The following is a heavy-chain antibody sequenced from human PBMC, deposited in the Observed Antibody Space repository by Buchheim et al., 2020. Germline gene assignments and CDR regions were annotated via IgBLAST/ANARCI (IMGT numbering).Heavy chain of an antibody. D-gene: IGHD3-3*01. V-gene: IGHV3-30*03. CDR2: ISYDGSNK. J-gene: IGHJ4*02. Sequence: QVQLVESGGGVVQPGRSLRLSCAASGFTFSSYGMHWVRQAPGKGLEWVAVISYDGSNKYYADSVKGRFTISRDNSKKTLYQQMNSLRAEDTAVYYCRSYDVWSGNDYWGQGTL. CDR3: RSYDVWSGNDY. CDR1: GFTFSSYG.